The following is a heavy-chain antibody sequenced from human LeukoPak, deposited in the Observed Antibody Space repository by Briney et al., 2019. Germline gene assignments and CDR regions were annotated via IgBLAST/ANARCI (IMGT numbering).Heavy chain of an antibody. J-gene: IGHJ4*02. D-gene: IGHD4-17*01. V-gene: IGHV1-18*01. Sequence: GASVKVSCKASGYTFTSYGISWVRQAPGQGLEWMGWISAYNGNTNYAQKLRGRVTMTTDTSTSTVYMELRSLRSDDTAVYYCARDGYGVAFDYWGQGTLVTVSS. CDR1: GYTFTSYG. CDR3: ARDGYGVAFDY. CDR2: ISAYNGNT.